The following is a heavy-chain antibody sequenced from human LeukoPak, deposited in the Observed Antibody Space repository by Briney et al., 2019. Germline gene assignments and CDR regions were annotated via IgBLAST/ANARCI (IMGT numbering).Heavy chain of an antibody. J-gene: IGHJ5*02. CDR1: GYTFTGYY. Sequence: ASVKVSCKASGYTFTGYYMHWVRQAPGQGLEWMGWINPNSGGTNYAQKFQGRVTMTRDTSLSTAYMELSRLRSDDTAVYYCARDRSGKIRSLDPWGQGTLVTVSS. V-gene: IGHV1-2*02. CDR2: INPNSGGT. CDR3: ARDRSGKIRSLDP. D-gene: IGHD1-26*01.